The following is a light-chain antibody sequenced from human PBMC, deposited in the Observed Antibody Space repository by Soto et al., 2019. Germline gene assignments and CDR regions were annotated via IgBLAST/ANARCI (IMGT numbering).Light chain of an antibody. CDR1: RGISNY. J-gene: IGKJ4*01. V-gene: IGKV1-27*01. CDR3: QKYNSAPPLT. CDR2: AAS. Sequence: DIQMTQSPSSLSASVGARLTITCRASRGISNYLAWYQQKPGKVPKLLIYAASTLQSGVPSRFSGSGSGTDFTLTISSLQPEDVATYYCQKYNSAPPLTFGGGTKVDIK.